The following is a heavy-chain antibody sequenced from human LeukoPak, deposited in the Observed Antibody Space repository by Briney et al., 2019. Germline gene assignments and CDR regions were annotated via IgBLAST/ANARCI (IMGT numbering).Heavy chain of an antibody. J-gene: IGHJ4*02. CDR1: GYTFTSYY. V-gene: IGHV1-46*01. CDR2: INPSGGST. Sequence: ASVKVSCKASGYTFTSYYMHWVRQAPGQGLEWMGIINPSGGSTSYAQKFQGRVTMTRDTSTSTVYMELSSVTAADTAVYYCARGNPGYCSGGSCLYYFDYWGQGTLVTVSS. CDR3: ARGNPGYCSGGSCLYYFDY. D-gene: IGHD2-15*01.